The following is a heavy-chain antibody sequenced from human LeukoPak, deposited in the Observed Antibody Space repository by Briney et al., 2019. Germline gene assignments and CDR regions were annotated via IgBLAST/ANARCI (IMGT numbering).Heavy chain of an antibody. J-gene: IGHJ4*02. Sequence: GGSLRLSCAASGFTFSNAWMSWVRQAPGKGLEWVGRIKSKTVGGTTDYAAPVKGRFTISRDDSKNTLYLQMNSLKTEDTAVYYCTTDTRVSSGYLTNFDYWGQGTLVTVSS. V-gene: IGHV3-15*01. CDR1: GFTFSNAW. CDR3: TTDTRVSSGYLTNFDY. CDR2: IKSKTVGGTT. D-gene: IGHD3-22*01.